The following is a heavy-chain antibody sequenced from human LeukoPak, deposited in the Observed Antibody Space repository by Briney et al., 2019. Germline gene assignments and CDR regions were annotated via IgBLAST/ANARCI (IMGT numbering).Heavy chain of an antibody. V-gene: IGHV4-39*01. J-gene: IGHJ4*02. CDR1: GGSISSSSYY. CDR2: IYYSGGT. D-gene: IGHD6-19*01. Sequence: SETLSLTCTVSGGSISSSSYYWGWIRQPPGKGLEWIGSIYYSGGTYYNPSLKSRVTISVDTSKNQFSLKLSSVTAADTAVYYCARQGAVAENLDYWGQGTLVTVSS. CDR3: ARQGAVAENLDY.